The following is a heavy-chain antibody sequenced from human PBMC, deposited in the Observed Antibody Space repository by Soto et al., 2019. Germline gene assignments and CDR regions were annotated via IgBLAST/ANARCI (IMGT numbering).Heavy chain of an antibody. CDR3: AADLRVVVNRAFDI. J-gene: IGHJ3*02. CDR2: IVVGSVNT. V-gene: IGHV1-58*01. Sequence: SVKVSCKASGFTFTSSAVRWVRQARGQRLEWIGWIVVGSVNTNYAQKFQERVTITRDMSTSTAYMELSSLRSEDTAVYYCAADLRVVVNRAFDIWGQGTMVTVSS. CDR1: GFTFTSSA. D-gene: IGHD3-22*01.